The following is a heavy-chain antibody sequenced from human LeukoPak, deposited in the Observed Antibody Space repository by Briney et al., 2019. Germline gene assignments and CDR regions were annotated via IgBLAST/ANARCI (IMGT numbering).Heavy chain of an antibody. CDR3: ARELTPAHYDSSADYYGMDV. Sequence: ASVKVSCKASGYTFTGYYMHWVRQAPGQGLEWMGWINPNSGGTNYAQKFQGWVTMARDTSISTAYMELSRLRSDDTAVYYCARELTPAHYDSSADYYGMDVWGQGTTVTVSS. CDR2: INPNSGGT. V-gene: IGHV1-2*04. CDR1: GYTFTGYY. D-gene: IGHD3-22*01. J-gene: IGHJ6*02.